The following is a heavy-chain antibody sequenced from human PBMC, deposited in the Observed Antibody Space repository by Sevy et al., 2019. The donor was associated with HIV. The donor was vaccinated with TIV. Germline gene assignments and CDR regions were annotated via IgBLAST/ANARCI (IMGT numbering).Heavy chain of an antibody. J-gene: IGHJ3*02. Sequence: GGSLRLSCAASGFTFRTYAMNWVRQAPGKGLEWVSGISGSGGSTYYADSVKGRFTISRDNSKNTLYPQMNSLRAEDTAVYYCAKDYYDSSGYYPMDAFDIWGQGTMVTVSS. V-gene: IGHV3-23*01. D-gene: IGHD3-22*01. CDR1: GFTFRTYA. CDR2: ISGSGGST. CDR3: AKDYYDSSGYYPMDAFDI.